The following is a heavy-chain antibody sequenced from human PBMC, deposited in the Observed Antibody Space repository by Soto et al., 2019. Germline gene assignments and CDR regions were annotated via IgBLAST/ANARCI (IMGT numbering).Heavy chain of an antibody. J-gene: IGHJ5*02. D-gene: IGHD6-19*01. V-gene: IGHV4-39*02. CDR2: IYYSGST. CDR1: GGSISSSSYY. CDR3: ARENNPWLAVHVRKLKSTWWFDP. Sequence: SETLSLTCTVSGGSISSSSYYWGWIRQPPGKGLGWIGSIYYSGSTYYNPSLKSRVTISVDTSKNQFSLRLTSVTAADTAIYYCARENNPWLAVHVRKLKSTWWFDPWGQGTLVTVSS.